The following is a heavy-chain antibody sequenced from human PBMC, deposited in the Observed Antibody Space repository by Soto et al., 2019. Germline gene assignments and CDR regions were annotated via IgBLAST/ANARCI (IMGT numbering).Heavy chain of an antibody. CDR1: GGSISSSSYY. CDR3: ARGEGSYGYRN. V-gene: IGHV4-39*07. J-gene: IGHJ4*02. CDR2: MHYSGKS. Sequence: PSETLSLTCSVSGGSISSSSYYWGWVRQPPGKGLEWIGSMHYSGKSDFNPSLQSRVTISVDTSKNQFSLKLSSVTAADTAVYYCARGEGSYGYRNWGQGTLVTVSS. D-gene: IGHD5-18*01.